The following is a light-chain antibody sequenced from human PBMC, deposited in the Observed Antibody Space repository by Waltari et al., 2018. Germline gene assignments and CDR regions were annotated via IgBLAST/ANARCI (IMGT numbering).Light chain of an antibody. CDR2: KDT. Sequence: SYDLTQPASVSVSPGQTARITCSGDAFPKPYAYWYQKKPGQAPVLTIIKDTERPSGIPERFSGSTSGTTVTLTITGVLAEDEAQYYCQSADNSERWVFGGGTKLTVL. V-gene: IGLV3-25*03. J-gene: IGLJ3*02. CDR1: AFPKPY. CDR3: QSADNSERWV.